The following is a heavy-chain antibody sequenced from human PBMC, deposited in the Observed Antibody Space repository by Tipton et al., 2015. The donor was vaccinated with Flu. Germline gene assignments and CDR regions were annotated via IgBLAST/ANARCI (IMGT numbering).Heavy chain of an antibody. V-gene: IGHV3-30*18. D-gene: IGHD1/OR15-1a*01. CDR1: AFNFSRFG. CDR2: LSHDGSSK. CDR3: AKGGWASDTNNLLDY. J-gene: IGHJ4*02. Sequence: SLRLSCTAPAFNFSRFGMHWVRQAPGKGLEWVAALSHDGSSKYYADSVKGRFTISRDNSKNTLFLDMNSLREEDTAMYYCAKGGWASDTNNLLDYWGQGTLVTVSS.